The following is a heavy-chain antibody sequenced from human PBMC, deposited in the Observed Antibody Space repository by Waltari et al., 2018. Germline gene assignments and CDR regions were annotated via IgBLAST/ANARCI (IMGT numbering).Heavy chain of an antibody. CDR3: AKDRQLGKRDYFDY. Sequence: EVQLLESGGGLVQPGGSLRLSCAASGFTFSSYAMSWVRQAPGKGLEGVSDISGSGGSTYYADSVKGRCTISRDNSKNTLYLQMNSLRAEDTAVYYCAKDRQLGKRDYFDYWGQGTLVTVSS. D-gene: IGHD6-6*01. CDR1: GFTFSSYA. J-gene: IGHJ4*02. V-gene: IGHV3-23*01. CDR2: ISGSGGST.